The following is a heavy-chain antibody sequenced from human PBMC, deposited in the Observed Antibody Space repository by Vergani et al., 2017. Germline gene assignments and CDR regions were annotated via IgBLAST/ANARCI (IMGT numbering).Heavy chain of an antibody. Sequence: EVQLLESGGGLVQPGGSLRLSCAASGFTFSSYWMHWVRQAPGKGLVWVSRINSDGSSTSYADSVKGRFTISRDNSKNTLYLQMNSLRAEDTAVYYCAREILIVVPAAIDAFDIWGQGTMVTVSS. CDR1: GFTFSSYW. CDR2: INSDGSST. J-gene: IGHJ3*02. V-gene: IGHV3-74*01. CDR3: AREILIVVPAAIDAFDI. D-gene: IGHD2-2*01.